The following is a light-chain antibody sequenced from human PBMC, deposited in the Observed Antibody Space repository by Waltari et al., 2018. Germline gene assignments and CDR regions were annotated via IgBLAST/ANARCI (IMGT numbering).Light chain of an antibody. J-gene: IGKJ5*01. CDR1: QSVSKY. Sequence: EIVLTQSPATLSLSPGDRATLSCRASQSVSKYLVWYQQRPGQAPRLLIYDASNRAIRIPARFSGSGSGTDFTLTISSLEPEDFAVYYCQQRNSWPITFGQGTRLEIK. CDR3: QQRNSWPIT. V-gene: IGKV3-11*01. CDR2: DAS.